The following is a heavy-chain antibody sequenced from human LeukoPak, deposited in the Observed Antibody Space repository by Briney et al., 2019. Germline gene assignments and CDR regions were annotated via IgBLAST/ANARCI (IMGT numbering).Heavy chain of an antibody. J-gene: IGHJ3*02. CDR2: IYPGDSDT. CDR3: ARSYGEMATIDAFDI. CDR1: GYSFTSYW. Sequence: GESLKISCKGSGYSFTSYWIGWVRQMPGKGLEWMGIIYPGDSDTRYSPSFQGQVTISADKSISTAYLQWSSLKASDTAMYYCARSYGEMATIDAFDIWGQGTMVTASS. V-gene: IGHV5-51*01. D-gene: IGHD5-12*01.